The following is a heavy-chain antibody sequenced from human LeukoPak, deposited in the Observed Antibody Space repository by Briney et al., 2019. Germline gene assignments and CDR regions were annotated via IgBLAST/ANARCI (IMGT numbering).Heavy chain of an antibody. CDR1: GGSIGSTNYY. CDR2: IYSGST. CDR3: ARIPTNAVPSAHNGFDI. D-gene: IGHD6-19*01. J-gene: IGHJ3*02. V-gene: IGHV4-39*01. Sequence: SETLSLTCTVSGGSIGSTNYYWGWIRQPPGKGLEWIANIYSGSTYYNPSLKSRVTISVDTSKNQFSLRLNSVTAADTSIYYCARIPTNAVPSAHNGFDIWGQGTMLTVSS.